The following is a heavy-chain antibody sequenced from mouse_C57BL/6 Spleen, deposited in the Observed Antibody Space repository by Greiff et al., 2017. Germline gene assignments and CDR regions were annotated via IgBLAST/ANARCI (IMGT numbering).Heavy chain of an antibody. D-gene: IGHD1-1*01. J-gene: IGHJ1*03. Sequence: EVQLQQSGPELVKPGASVKISCKASGYSFTGYFMNWVMQSHGKSLEWIGRINPYNGDTFYNQKFKGKATLTVDKSSSTAHMELRSLTSEASAVYYCASNYGSSYGYFGVWGTGTTVTVAS. CDR2: INPYNGDT. CDR3: ASNYGSSYGYFGV. CDR1: GYSFTGYF. V-gene: IGHV1-20*01.